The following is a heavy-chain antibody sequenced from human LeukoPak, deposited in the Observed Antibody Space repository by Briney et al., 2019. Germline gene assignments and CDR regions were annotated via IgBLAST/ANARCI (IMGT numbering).Heavy chain of an antibody. V-gene: IGHV3-66*01. D-gene: IGHD2-15*01. CDR1: GFTVSSNY. J-gene: IGHJ3*02. CDR3: ARRSGYSHDAFDI. CDR2: IYSGGST. Sequence: GSLRLSCAASGFTVSSNYMSWVRQAPGKGLEWVSVIYSGGSTYYADSVKGRFTISRDNSKNTLYLQMNSLRAEDTAVYYCARRSGYSHDAFDIWGQGTMVTVSS.